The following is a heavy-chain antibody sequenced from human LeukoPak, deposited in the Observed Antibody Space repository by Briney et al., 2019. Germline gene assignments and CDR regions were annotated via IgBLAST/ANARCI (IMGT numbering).Heavy chain of an antibody. CDR2: IYSSGST. Sequence: SETLSLTCTVSGGSITSNNYFWGWIRQPPGKGLEWIGSIYSSGSTYYNPSLKSRVTISVDTSKNQFSLKLNSVTAADTAVYWCARHDSSGWYPEYFQHWGQGTLVTVTS. V-gene: IGHV4-39*01. CDR3: ARHDSSGWYPEYFQH. D-gene: IGHD6-19*01. CDR1: GGSITSNNYF. J-gene: IGHJ1*01.